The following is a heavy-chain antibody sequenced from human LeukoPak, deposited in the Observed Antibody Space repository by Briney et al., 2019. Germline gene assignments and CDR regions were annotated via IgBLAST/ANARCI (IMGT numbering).Heavy chain of an antibody. Sequence: PSETLSLTCAVYGGSFSGYYWSWIRQPPGKGLEWIGEINHSGSTNYNPSLKSRVTISVDTSKNQFSLKLSSVTAADTAVYYCARDGSGYYDSSGPFSPPIDYWGQGTLVTVSS. J-gene: IGHJ4*02. CDR2: INHSGST. D-gene: IGHD3-22*01. CDR1: GGSFSGYY. V-gene: IGHV4-34*01. CDR3: ARDGSGYYDSSGPFSPPIDY.